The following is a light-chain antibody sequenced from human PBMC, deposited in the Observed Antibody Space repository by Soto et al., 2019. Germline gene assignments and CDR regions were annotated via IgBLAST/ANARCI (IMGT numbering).Light chain of an antibody. Sequence: QSVLTQPPSASGTPGQWVTISCSGDTSNIGSNAVNWYQQVPGTAPKLLIYTNNQRPSGVPDRFSGSTSGTSASLAISGLQSGDEADYYCAAWDDDLNGPVFGGGTQLTVL. CDR3: AAWDDDLNGPV. CDR1: TSNIGSNA. J-gene: IGLJ7*01. CDR2: TNN. V-gene: IGLV1-44*01.